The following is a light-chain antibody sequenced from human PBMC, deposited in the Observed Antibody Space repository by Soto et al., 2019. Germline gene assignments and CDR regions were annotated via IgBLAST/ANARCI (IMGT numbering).Light chain of an antibody. CDR2: QVS. J-gene: IGKJ1*01. CDR3: MKATHWPWT. CDR1: QSLLYSDGNTY. Sequence: DVVMTQSPLSLPVTLGQPASISCWSSQSLLYSDGNTYLTWSRQRPGQSPRRLIYQVSNRDSGVPDRLRRSGSRTDFTLTISRVEAEDVRFYFCMKATHWPWTFGQVTKVDIK. V-gene: IGKV2-30*01.